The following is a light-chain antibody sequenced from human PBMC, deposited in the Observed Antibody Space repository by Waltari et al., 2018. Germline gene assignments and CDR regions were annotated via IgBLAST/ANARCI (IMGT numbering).Light chain of an antibody. CDR1: QSVSNKY. Sequence: EIVLTQSPGTLSLSPGERATLSCWASQSVSNKYLAWYQQKPGQAPRLLIFGASSRATGIPDRFSGSGSGTDFTLTISRLEPEDFAVYSCQQYGRSPPTFGQGTKLEIK. J-gene: IGKJ2*01. CDR3: QQYGRSPPT. CDR2: GAS. V-gene: IGKV3-20*01.